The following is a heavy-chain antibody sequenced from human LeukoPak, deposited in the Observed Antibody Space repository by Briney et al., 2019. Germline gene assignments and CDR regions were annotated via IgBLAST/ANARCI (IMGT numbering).Heavy chain of an antibody. CDR2: IYIGGST. CDR3: ARWRRGGWYLDY. V-gene: IGHV3-53*01. D-gene: IGHD6-19*01. J-gene: IGHJ4*02. Sequence: HPGRSLRLSCAASGFTVRSNYMTWVRQAPGKGLKWVSHIYIGGSTFYADSVKGRFTISRDNSKNTLYLQMNSLRAEDTAVYFCARWRRGGWYLDYWGQGTLVTVSS. CDR1: GFTVRSNY.